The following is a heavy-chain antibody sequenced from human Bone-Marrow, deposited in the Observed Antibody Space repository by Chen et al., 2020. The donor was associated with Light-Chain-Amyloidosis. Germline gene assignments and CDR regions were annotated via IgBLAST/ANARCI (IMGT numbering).Heavy chain of an antibody. D-gene: IGHD5-18*01. CDR1: GFTFSSYS. CDR3: ARELPTAMANAFDI. J-gene: IGHJ3*02. Sequence: EVQLVESGGGLVKPGGSLRLSCAASGFTFSSYSMNWVRQAPGKGLEWVSSISSSSYIYYADSVKGRFTISRDNAKNSLYLQMNSLRAEDTAVYYCARELPTAMANAFDIWGQGTMVTVSS. V-gene: IGHV3-21*01. CDR2: ISSSSYI.